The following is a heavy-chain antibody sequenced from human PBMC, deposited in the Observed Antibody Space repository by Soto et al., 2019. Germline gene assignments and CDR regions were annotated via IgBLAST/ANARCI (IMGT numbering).Heavy chain of an antibody. V-gene: IGHV4-34*01. CDR1: GGSFSGYY. D-gene: IGHD3-10*01. CDR2: INHSGST. J-gene: IGHJ5*02. CDR3: ARGRGKILWFGELYPYNWFDP. Sequence: SETLSLTCAVYGGSFSGYYWSGIRQPPGKGLEWIGEINHSGSTNYNPSLKSRVTISVDTSKNQFSLKLSSVTAADTAVYYCARGRGKILWFGELYPYNWFDPWGQGTLVTAPQ.